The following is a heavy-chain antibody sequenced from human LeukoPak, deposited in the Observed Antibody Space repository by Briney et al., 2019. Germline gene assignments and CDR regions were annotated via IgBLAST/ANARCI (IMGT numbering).Heavy chain of an antibody. CDR3: GTDPWVIAVDSVGYYFDY. CDR2: ISSSGSTI. Sequence: GGSLRLSCAASGFTFSSYEMNWVRQAPGKGLEWVSYISSSGSTIYYADSVKGRFTISRDNAKNSLYLQMNSLRAEDTAVYYCGTDPWVIAVDSVGYYFDYWGQGTLVTVSS. CDR1: GFTFSSYE. J-gene: IGHJ4*02. D-gene: IGHD6-19*01. V-gene: IGHV3-48*03.